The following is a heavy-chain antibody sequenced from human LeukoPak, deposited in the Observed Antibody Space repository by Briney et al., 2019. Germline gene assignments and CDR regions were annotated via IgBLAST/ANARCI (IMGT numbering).Heavy chain of an antibody. J-gene: IGHJ4*02. D-gene: IGHD3-22*01. Sequence: SETLSLTCTVSGVSISSGGYYWSWIRQHPGKGLEWIGYIYYSESTYYNPSLKSRVTISVDTSKNQFSLKLSSVTAADTAVYYCASSTYYYDSSGYFSFDYWGQGTLVTVSS. CDR1: GVSISSGGYY. CDR3: ASSTYYYDSSGYFSFDY. CDR2: IYYSEST. V-gene: IGHV4-31*03.